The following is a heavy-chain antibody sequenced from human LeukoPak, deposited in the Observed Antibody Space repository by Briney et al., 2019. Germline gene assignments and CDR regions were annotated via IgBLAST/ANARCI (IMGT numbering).Heavy chain of an antibody. CDR2: IYYSGST. CDR1: GGSINNYY. J-gene: IGHJ4*02. V-gene: IGHV4-59*01. CDR3: ARDKYSSSSFDY. Sequence: PSETLSLTCTVSGGSINNYYWRWIRQPPGGRLEWIGYIYYSGSTNYNPSLKSRVTTSVDTSKNQFSLKVSPVTAADTAVYYCARDKYSSSSFDYWGQGTLVTVSS. D-gene: IGHD6-6*01.